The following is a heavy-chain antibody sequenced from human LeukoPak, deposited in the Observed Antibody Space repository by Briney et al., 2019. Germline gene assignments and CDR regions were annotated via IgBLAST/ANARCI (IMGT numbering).Heavy chain of an antibody. D-gene: IGHD1-26*01. CDR2: IYHSGST. CDR3: ARLGGSYYSTRDY. V-gene: IGHV4-30-2*01. Sequence: SETLSLTCAVSGGSISSGGYSWSWIRQPPGKGLEWIGYIYHSGSTYYNPSLKSRVTISVDRSKNQFSLKLSSVTAADTAAYYCARLGGSYYSTRDYWGQGTLVTVSS. J-gene: IGHJ4*02. CDR1: GGSISSGGYS.